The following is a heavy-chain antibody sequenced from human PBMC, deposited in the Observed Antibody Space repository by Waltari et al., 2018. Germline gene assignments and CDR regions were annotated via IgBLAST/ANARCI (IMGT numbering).Heavy chain of an antibody. D-gene: IGHD1-7*01. CDR3: ASQELRHSSYGMNV. CDR1: GGSFSGYY. Sequence: QVQLQQWGAGLLKPSETLSLTCAVYGGSFSGYYWSWIRQPPGKGLEWIGEINHSESTTSTPPLRIQVTISVDTSKTQFSLKLSSVTAPETAVYSGASQELRHSSYGMNVWAQGTTVTVSS. V-gene: IGHV4-34*01. J-gene: IGHJ6*02. CDR2: INHSEST.